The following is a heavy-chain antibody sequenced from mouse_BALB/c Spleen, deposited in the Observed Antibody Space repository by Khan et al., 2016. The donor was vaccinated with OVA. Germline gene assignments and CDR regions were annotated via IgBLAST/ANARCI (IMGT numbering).Heavy chain of an antibody. J-gene: IGHJ4*01. CDR1: GFSLTSYG. D-gene: IGHD2-10*01. V-gene: IGHV2-6-7*01. CDR2: IWGDGST. Sequence: QVRLQQSGPGLVAPSQSLSITCTVSGFSLTSYGVNRVRQPPGKGLEWLGMIWGDGSTDYNSALKSRLSISKDNSKSQVFLKMNSLQTDDTARYYCARAYYANYREAMDYWGQGTSVTVSS. CDR3: ARAYYANYREAMDY.